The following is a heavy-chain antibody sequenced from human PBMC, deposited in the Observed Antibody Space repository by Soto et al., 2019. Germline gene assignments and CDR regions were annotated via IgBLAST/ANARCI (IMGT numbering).Heavy chain of an antibody. CDR1: GGSISSSSYY. D-gene: IGHD3-9*01. CDR3: ARRYYDILTGYYSWYFDL. Sequence: QLQLQESGPGLVKPSETLSLTCTVSGGSISSSSYYWGWIRQPPGKGLEWIGSIYYSGSTYYNPSLKRRVTISVDTSKNQFSLKLSSVTAADTAVYYCARRYYDILTGYYSWYFDLWGRGTLVTVSS. CDR2: IYYSGST. J-gene: IGHJ2*01. V-gene: IGHV4-39*01.